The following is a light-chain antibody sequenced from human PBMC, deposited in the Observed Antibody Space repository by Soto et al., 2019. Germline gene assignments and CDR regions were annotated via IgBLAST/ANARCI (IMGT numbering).Light chain of an antibody. V-gene: IGKV1-5*03. CDR3: QQYNTYLLT. Sequence: DIQMTQSPSTLSASVGDRVTITCRASQSISTWLAWYQQKPGKAPKLLIYKASSLESGVPSRFSGSGSGTEFTLTISSLQPDDFAPYYCQQYNTYLLTFGGGTTVEIK. CDR2: KAS. CDR1: QSISTW. J-gene: IGKJ4*01.